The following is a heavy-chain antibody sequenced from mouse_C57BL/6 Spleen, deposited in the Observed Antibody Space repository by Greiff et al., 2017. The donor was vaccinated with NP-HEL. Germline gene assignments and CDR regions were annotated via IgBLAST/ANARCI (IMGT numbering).Heavy chain of an antibody. CDR1: GFTFSDYY. J-gene: IGHJ2*01. D-gene: IGHD2-4*01. CDR2: INYDGSST. CDR3: ARGGITTVFDY. V-gene: IGHV5-16*01. Sequence: DVHLVESEGGLVQPGSSMKLSCTASGFTFSDYYMAWVRQVPEKGLEWVANINYDGSSTYYLDSLKSRFIISRDNAKNILYLQMSSLKSEDTATYYCARGGITTVFDYWGQGTTLTVSS.